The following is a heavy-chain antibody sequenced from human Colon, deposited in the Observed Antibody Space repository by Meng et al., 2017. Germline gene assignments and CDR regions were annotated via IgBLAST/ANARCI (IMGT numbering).Heavy chain of an antibody. D-gene: IGHD3-22*01. J-gene: IGHJ4*02. CDR3: ARVALNYYDSSWAYYFDY. CDR1: GSSISRVSYY. V-gene: IGHV4-61*02. CDR2: NYTSGST. Sequence: SETLSPTCTAPGSSISRVSYYWCWIRQRAGKGLVWIGRNYTSGSTSYNPSLKSRVTISVDTSKNQFSLKLGSVTAADTAVYYWARVALNYYDSSWAYYFDYWGQGTLVTVSS.